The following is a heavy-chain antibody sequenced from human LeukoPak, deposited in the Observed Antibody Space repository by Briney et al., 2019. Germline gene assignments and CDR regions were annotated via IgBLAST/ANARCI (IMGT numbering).Heavy chain of an antibody. V-gene: IGHV3-30*02. Sequence: PGGSLRLSCAASGFTFSSYGMHWVRQAPGKGLEWVAFIRYDGSNKYYADSVKGRFTISRDNSKNTLYLQMNSLRAEDTAMYYCNTQSYCSSTSPCWFDPWGQGTLVTVSS. CDR1: GFTFSSYG. J-gene: IGHJ5*02. CDR2: IRYDGSNK. D-gene: IGHD2-2*01. CDR3: NTQSYCSSTSPCWFDP.